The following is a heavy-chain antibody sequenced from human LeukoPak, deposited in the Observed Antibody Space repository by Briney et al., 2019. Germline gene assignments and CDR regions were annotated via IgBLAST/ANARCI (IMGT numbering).Heavy chain of an antibody. Sequence: ASVKVSCKASGYTFTSYYMHWVRQAPGQGLEWMGIINPSGGSTSYEEKFQGRVSMIREPAASTVELDLSCLRADDTAVYYCARDGWFWELGLWFDPWGQGTLVTVSS. V-gene: IGHV1-46*03. CDR2: INPSGGST. CDR1: GYTFTSYY. J-gene: IGHJ5*02. D-gene: IGHD3-10*01. CDR3: ARDGWFWELGLWFDP.